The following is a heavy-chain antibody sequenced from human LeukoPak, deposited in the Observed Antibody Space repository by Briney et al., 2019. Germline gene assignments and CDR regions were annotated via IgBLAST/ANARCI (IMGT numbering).Heavy chain of an antibody. J-gene: IGHJ6*02. CDR3: ARDFWSGYFVRGLYGMDV. D-gene: IGHD3-3*01. CDR2: ISYDGSNK. V-gene: IGHV3-30-3*01. Sequence: GGSLRLSCAASGFTFSSYAMHWVRQAPVKGLEWVAVISYDGSNKYYADSVKGRFTISRDNSKNTLYLQMNSLRAEDTAVYYCARDFWSGYFVRGLYGMDVWGQGTTVTVSS. CDR1: GFTFSSYA.